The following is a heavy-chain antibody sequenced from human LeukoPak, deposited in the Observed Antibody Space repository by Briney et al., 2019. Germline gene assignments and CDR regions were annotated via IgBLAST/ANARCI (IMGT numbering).Heavy chain of an antibody. CDR3: ARARGSYYAAFDY. D-gene: IGHD1-26*01. CDR2: ISGSGGST. V-gene: IGHV3-23*01. Sequence: GGSLRLSCAASGFTFSSYAMSWVRQAPGKGLEWVSAISGSGGSTYYADSVKGRFTISRDNSKNTLYLQMNSLRAEDTAVYYCARARGSYYAAFDYWGQGTLVTVSS. J-gene: IGHJ4*02. CDR1: GFTFSSYA.